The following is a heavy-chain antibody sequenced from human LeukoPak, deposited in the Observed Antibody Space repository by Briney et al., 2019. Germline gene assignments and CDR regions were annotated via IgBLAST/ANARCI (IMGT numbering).Heavy chain of an antibody. Sequence: PGGSLRLSCAASGFTFSNYWLHWVRQAPGKGLEWVANIKQDGSEKYYVDSVKGRFTISRDNAKNSLYLQMNSLRAEDTAVYYCAREGVSGYDPKRGDYYYYGMDVWGQGTTVTVSS. CDR3: AREGVSGYDPKRGDYYYYGMDV. J-gene: IGHJ6*02. V-gene: IGHV3-7*01. CDR1: GFTFSNYW. CDR2: IKQDGSEK. D-gene: IGHD5-12*01.